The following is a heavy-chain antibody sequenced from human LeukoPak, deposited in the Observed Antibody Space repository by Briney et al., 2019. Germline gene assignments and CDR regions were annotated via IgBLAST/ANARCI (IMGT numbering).Heavy chain of an antibody. CDR2: IYHSGST. CDR3: ARDPQADSSGWYGGDY. V-gene: IGHV4-31*03. CDR1: GGSISSGGYY. D-gene: IGHD6-19*01. J-gene: IGHJ4*02. Sequence: PSETLSLTCTVSGGSISSGGYYWSWIRQHPGKGLEWIGYIYHSGSTYYNPSLKSRVTISVDTSKNQFSLKLSSVTAADTAVYYCARDPQADSSGWYGGDYWGQGTLVTVSS.